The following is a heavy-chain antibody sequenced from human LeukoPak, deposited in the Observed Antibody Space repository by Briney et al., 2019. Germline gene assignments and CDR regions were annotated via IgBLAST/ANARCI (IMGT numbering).Heavy chain of an antibody. CDR3: ASSSSWYQGRVFDY. CDR1: GGSISSGTYY. V-gene: IGHV4-30-2*03. D-gene: IGHD6-13*01. CDR2: IYYSGST. J-gene: IGHJ4*02. Sequence: SQTLSLTCSVSGGSISSGTYYWSWIRQPAGKGLEWIGSIYYSGSTYYNPSLKSRVTISVDTSKNQFSLKLSSVTAADTAVYYCASSSSWYQGRVFDYWGQGTLVTVSS.